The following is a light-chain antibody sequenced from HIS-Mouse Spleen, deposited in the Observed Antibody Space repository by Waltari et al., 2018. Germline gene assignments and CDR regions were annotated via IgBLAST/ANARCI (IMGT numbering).Light chain of an antibody. CDR1: SPNIGSNY. J-gene: IGLJ3*02. Sequence: QSVLTQPPSASGTPGQGVTISCSGSSPNIGSNYVYWYQPPPGTAPNLLIYRNNRRPSGVPDRFSGSKSGTSASLAISGLRSEDEADYYCAAWDDSLSGPVFGGGTKLTVL. CDR2: RNN. V-gene: IGLV1-47*01. CDR3: AAWDDSLSGPV.